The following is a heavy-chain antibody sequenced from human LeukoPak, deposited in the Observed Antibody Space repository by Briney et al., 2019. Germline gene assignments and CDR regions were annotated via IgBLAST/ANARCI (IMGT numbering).Heavy chain of an antibody. J-gene: IGHJ3*02. CDR1: GDSVSSNSVA. CDR3: ARDLSFVASAFDI. CDR2: TYYRSKWFN. Sequence: SQTLSLTCAISGDSVSSNSVAWNWIRQSPSRGLEWLGRTYYRSKWFNDYTVSMKGRVTVNPDTSKNQFSLQLNSVTPEDTAVYFCARDLSFVASAFDIWGQGTMVTVSS. D-gene: IGHD3-3*02. V-gene: IGHV6-1*01.